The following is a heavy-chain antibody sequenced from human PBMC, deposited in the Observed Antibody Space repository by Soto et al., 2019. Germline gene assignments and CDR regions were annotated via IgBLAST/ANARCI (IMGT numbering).Heavy chain of an antibody. CDR3: RVGVAD. J-gene: IGHJ4*02. Sequence: QVQLVESGGGVVQPGRSLRLSCAASGFNFSAYGMHWVRQAPGTGLELVALLSCDASKKYYADSVKGRFTISRDTSRNTLYLQMNSLRGEDTAVYYCRVGVADWGQGTRVSFSS. D-gene: IGHD1-26*01. V-gene: IGHV3-30*03. CDR2: LSCDASKK. CDR1: GFNFSAYG.